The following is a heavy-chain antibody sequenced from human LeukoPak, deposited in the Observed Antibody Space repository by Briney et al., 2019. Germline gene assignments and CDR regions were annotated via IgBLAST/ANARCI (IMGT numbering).Heavy chain of an antibody. V-gene: IGHV3-23*01. CDR3: AKDFVGTGNFRGGDY. J-gene: IGHJ4*02. CDR2: ISGSGGST. D-gene: IGHD1-1*01. Sequence: PGGSLRLSCVASGFTFSTYGMSWVRQAPGKGLEWVSAISGSGGSTYYADSVKGRFTISRDNAKNSLYLQMNSLRAEDTALYYCAKDFVGTGNFRGGDYWGQGTLVTVSS. CDR1: GFTFSTYG.